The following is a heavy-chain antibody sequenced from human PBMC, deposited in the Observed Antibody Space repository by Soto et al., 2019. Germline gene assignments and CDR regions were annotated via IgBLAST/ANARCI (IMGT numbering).Heavy chain of an antibody. CDR3: AKVSVVVLAAGDWFDP. J-gene: IGHJ5*02. V-gene: IGHV3-23*01. D-gene: IGHD2-15*01. CDR1: GFSFSTYA. Sequence: GGSLRLSCAASGFSFSTYAMTWVRQAPGKGLEWVSGISGNSGSTYYADSVKGRFTVSRGNSKNTVYLQMNSLRGDDTAVYYCAKVSVVVLAAGDWFDPWGQGTLVTVSS. CDR2: ISGNSGST.